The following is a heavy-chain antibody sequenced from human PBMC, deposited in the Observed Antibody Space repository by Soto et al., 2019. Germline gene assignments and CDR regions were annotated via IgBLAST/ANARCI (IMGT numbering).Heavy chain of an antibody. Sequence: GESLKISCKGSGYSFTSYWIGWVRQMPGKGLEWMGIIYPGDSDTRYSPSFQGQVTISADKSISTAYLQWSSLKASDTAMYYCAGTHTGYYYDSSGLHYYYHGMDVWGQGTTVTVSS. CDR2: IYPGDSDT. J-gene: IGHJ6*02. V-gene: IGHV5-51*01. D-gene: IGHD3-22*01. CDR1: GYSFTSYW. CDR3: AGTHTGYYYDSSGLHYYYHGMDV.